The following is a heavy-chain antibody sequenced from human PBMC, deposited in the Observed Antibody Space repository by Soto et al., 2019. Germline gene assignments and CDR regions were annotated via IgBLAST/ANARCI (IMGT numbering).Heavy chain of an antibody. Sequence: GGSLRLSCAASGFTFSSYAMSWVRQAPGKGLEWVSAISGSGGSTYYADSVKGRFTISRDNSKNTLYLQMNSLRAEDTAVYYCAKDLLGIAAAGRGIGTDYWGQGTLVTVSS. J-gene: IGHJ4*02. V-gene: IGHV3-23*01. D-gene: IGHD6-13*01. CDR2: ISGSGGST. CDR1: GFTFSSYA. CDR3: AKDLLGIAAAGRGIGTDY.